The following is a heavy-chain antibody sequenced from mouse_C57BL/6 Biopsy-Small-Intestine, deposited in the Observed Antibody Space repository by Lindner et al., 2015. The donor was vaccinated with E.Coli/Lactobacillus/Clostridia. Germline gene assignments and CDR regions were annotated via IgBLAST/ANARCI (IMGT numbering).Heavy chain of an antibody. CDR1: GFTFNTYA. D-gene: IGHD2-3*01. Sequence: VQLQESGGGLVQPKGSLKLSCAASGFTFNTYAMHWVRQAPGKGLEWVARIRSKSSNYATYYADSVKDRFTISRDDSQSMLYLQMNNLKTEDTAMYYRVRDDGTRGLMDYWGQGTSVTVSS. V-gene: IGHV10-3*01. CDR3: VRDDGTRGLMDY. CDR2: IRSKSSNYAT. J-gene: IGHJ4*01.